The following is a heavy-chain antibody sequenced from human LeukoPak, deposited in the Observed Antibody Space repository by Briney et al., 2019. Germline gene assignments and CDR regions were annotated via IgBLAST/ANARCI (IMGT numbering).Heavy chain of an antibody. V-gene: IGHV3-48*03. J-gene: IGHJ4*02. D-gene: IGHD6-19*01. CDR1: GFSFSSYE. CDR2: ISASGSTK. CDR3: ARVESSSGWFYDY. Sequence: GGSLRLSCVASGFSFSSYEVNWVRQAPGKGLEWVSYISASGSTKHYADSVKGRFSISRDNAKNSLDLQMSSLRAEDTAVYYCARVESSSGWFYDYWGQGTLVTVSS.